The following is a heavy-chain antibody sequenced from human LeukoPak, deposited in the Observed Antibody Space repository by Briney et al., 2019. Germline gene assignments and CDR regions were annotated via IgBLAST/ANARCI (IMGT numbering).Heavy chain of an antibody. CDR3: ATQRSGIFDY. Sequence: GGSLKLSCATSGFTFSNYWMAWVRQAPGKGLEWVANIKQDGSEKYYVDSVKGRFTLSRDNAKNSLFLQMNSLRVEDTAVYYCATQRSGIFDYWGQGTLVTVSS. J-gene: IGHJ4*02. V-gene: IGHV3-7*02. CDR1: GFTFSNYW. CDR2: IKQDGSEK. D-gene: IGHD1-14*01.